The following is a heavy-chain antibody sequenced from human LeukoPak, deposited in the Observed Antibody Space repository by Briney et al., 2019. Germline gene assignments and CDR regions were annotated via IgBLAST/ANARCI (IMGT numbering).Heavy chain of an antibody. CDR2: ISGSGGST. D-gene: IGHD6-19*01. CDR3: ARDRTLAVAGTVDY. V-gene: IGHV3-21*01. J-gene: IGHJ4*02. CDR1: GFTFSSYS. Sequence: GGSLRLSCAASGFTFSSYSMNWVRQAPGKGLEWVSAISGSGGSTYYADSVKGRFTISRDNAKNSLYLQMNSLRAEDTAVYYCARDRTLAVAGTVDYWGQGTLVTVSS.